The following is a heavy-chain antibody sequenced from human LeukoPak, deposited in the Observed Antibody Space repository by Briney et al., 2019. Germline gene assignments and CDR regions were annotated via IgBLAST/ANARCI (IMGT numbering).Heavy chain of an antibody. J-gene: IGHJ4*01. D-gene: IGHD6-13*01. V-gene: IGHV3-73*01. CDR1: GFTFSGSA. CDR2: IRSKANSYAT. Sequence: GGSLKLSCAASGFTFSGSAMHWVRQASGKGLEWVGRIRSKANSYATAYAASVKGRFTISRDDSKNTAYLQMNSLKTEDTAVYYCTRIAAAGTYGVDYWGHGTLVTVYS. CDR3: TRIAAAGTYGVDY.